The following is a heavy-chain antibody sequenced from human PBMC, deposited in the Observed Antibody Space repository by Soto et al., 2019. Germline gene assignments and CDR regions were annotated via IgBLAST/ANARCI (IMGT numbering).Heavy chain of an antibody. CDR3: ASSNGDKVPDFDY. Sequence: TLSLTCTVSGGTISSGGYYWSWIRKHPGKGLEWIGYIYYSGSTYYNPSLKSRVTISVDTSKNQFSLKLSSVTAADTALFYGASSNGDKVPDFDYWGQGTLVTVSS. J-gene: IGHJ4*02. CDR2: IYYSGST. D-gene: IGHD7-27*01. CDR1: GGTISSGGYY. V-gene: IGHV4-31*03.